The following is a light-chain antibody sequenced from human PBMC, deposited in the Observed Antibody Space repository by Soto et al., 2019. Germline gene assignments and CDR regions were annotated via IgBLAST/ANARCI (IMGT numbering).Light chain of an antibody. V-gene: IGKV3-20*01. Sequence: EIVLTQSPGTLSLSPGERATLSCRASQSVSSSYLAWYQQKPGQAPRLLIYGASSRATGIPDRFSGSGSETDFTLTISSLEPEEFAVYYCQQYGSSSWTFGQGTKVEIK. CDR2: GAS. J-gene: IGKJ1*01. CDR3: QQYGSSSWT. CDR1: QSVSSSY.